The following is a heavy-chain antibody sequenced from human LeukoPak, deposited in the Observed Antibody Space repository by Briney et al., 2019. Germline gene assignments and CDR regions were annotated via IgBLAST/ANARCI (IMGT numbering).Heavy chain of an antibody. D-gene: IGHD3-10*01. CDR1: GYTFTSYD. J-gene: IGHJ3*02. V-gene: IGHV1-8*01. CDR3: ARGRTPRRGRAFDI. Sequence: ASVKVSCKASGYTFTSYDINWVRQTTGQGLEWMGWMNPNSGNTGYAQKFQGRVTMTRDTSTKTAYMELSSLRSEDTAVYYCARGRTPRRGRAFDIWGQGTMVTVSS. CDR2: MNPNSGNT.